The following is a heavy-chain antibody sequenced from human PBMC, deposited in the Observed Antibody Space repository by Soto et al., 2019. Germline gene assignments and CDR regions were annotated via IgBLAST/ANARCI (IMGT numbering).Heavy chain of an antibody. D-gene: IGHD3-22*01. Sequence: ASVKVSCKASGYTFTSYYMHWVRQAPGQGLEWMGIINPSGGSTSYAQKFQGRVTMTRDTSTSTVYMELSSLRSEDTAVYYCARDPGLGYYDSSGYKRIDYWGQGTLVTVSS. CDR1: GYTFTSYY. CDR2: INPSGGST. V-gene: IGHV1-46*01. CDR3: ARDPGLGYYDSSGYKRIDY. J-gene: IGHJ4*02.